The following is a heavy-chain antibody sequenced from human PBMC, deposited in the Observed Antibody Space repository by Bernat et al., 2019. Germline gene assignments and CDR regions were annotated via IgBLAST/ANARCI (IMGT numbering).Heavy chain of an antibody. J-gene: IGHJ4*01. Sequence: EVQLVESGGGLVQPGGSLRLSCAASGFTFSSYEMNWVRQAPGKGLEWVSYISSSGSTIYYADSVKGRFTISRDNAKNSLYLQMNSLRVEDTAVYYWGAEASDYCSGSNYYAFDYFDIWGQGTMVTVSS. CDR3: GAEASDYCSGSNYYAFDYFDI. D-gene: IGHD2-2*01. CDR1: GFTFSSYE. CDR2: ISSSGSTI. V-gene: IGHV3-48*03.